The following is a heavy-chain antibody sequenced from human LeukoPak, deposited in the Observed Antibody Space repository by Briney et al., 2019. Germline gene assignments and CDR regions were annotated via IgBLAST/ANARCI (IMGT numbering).Heavy chain of an antibody. Sequence: GGSLRLSCAASGFTFSDYYMSWIRQAPGKGLEWVAYISTTSTYTDYADSVKGRFTISRDNAKNLLFLQMNSLRPEDTAVYYCARDWYCSSSICYTDRNWFDPWGQGTLVTVSA. D-gene: IGHD2-2*02. J-gene: IGHJ5*02. CDR3: ARDWYCSSSICYTDRNWFDP. V-gene: IGHV3-11*05. CDR2: ISTTSTYT. CDR1: GFTFSDYY.